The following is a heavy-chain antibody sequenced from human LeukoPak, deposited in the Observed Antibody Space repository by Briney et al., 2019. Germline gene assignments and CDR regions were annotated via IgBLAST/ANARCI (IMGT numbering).Heavy chain of an antibody. Sequence: SETLSLTCTVSGGSISSSSYYWGWIRQPPGKGLEWIGSIYYSGSTYYNPSLKSRVTISVDTSKNQFSLKLSSVTAADTAVYYCARDQGRDYYDSSGYYYHWGQGTLVTVSS. D-gene: IGHD3-22*01. CDR1: GGSISSSSYY. CDR2: IYYSGST. CDR3: ARDQGRDYYDSSGYYYH. V-gene: IGHV4-39*07. J-gene: IGHJ5*02.